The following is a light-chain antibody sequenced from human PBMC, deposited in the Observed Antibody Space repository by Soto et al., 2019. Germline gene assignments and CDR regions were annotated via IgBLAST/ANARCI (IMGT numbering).Light chain of an antibody. CDR2: DAA. J-gene: IGKJ3*01. Sequence: EIVLTQSPGTLSLFPGERATLSCRASQSVSDFLAWYQQKPGQAPRLLIYDAAKRAPGIPARFSGSGSGTDFTLTISSLEPEYSAVYYCQQRSNWPIFTFGPGTKV. CDR3: QQRSNWPIFT. V-gene: IGKV3-11*01. CDR1: QSVSDF.